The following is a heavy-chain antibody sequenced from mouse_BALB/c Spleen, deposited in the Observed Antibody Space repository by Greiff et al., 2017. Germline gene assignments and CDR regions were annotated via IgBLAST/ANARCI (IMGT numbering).Heavy chain of an antibody. V-gene: IGHV1-69*02. J-gene: IGHJ1*01. Sequence: QVQLQQPGAELVRPGASVKLSCKASGYTFTSYWINWVKQRPGQGLEWIGNIYPSDSYTNYNQKFKDKATLTVDKSSSTAYMQLSSPTSEDSAVYYCTGYYGSSSRYWYFDVWGAGTTGTVSS. CDR3: TGYYGSSSRYWYFDV. CDR2: IYPSDSYT. D-gene: IGHD1-1*01. CDR1: GYTFTSYW.